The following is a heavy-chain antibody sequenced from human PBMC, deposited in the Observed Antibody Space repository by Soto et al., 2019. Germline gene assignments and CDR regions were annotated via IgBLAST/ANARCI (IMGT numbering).Heavy chain of an antibody. V-gene: IGHV1-2*02. J-gene: IGHJ3*02. CDR2: INPSNGAT. CDR3: ARVAGTLVPGAFDI. Sequence: ASVKVSCKASGYIFTGNYMHWVRQAPGQGLEYMGWINPSNGATNYAQNFQGRVTMTWDTSISTAYMELRSLRSDDTAVYYCARVAGTLVPGAFDIWGQGTMVTVSS. CDR1: GYIFTGNY. D-gene: IGHD1-1*01.